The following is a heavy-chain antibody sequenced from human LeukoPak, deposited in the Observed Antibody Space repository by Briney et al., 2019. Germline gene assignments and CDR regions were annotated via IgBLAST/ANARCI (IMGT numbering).Heavy chain of an antibody. CDR3: ARDSYYYYYMDV. J-gene: IGHJ6*03. CDR1: GGSISRGDYY. V-gene: IGHV4-30-4*01. Sequence: SQTLSLTCTVSGGSISRGDYYWSWIRQPPGKGLEWIGYIYYRGSTYYNPSLKSRVTLSVDTSKNQFSLRLSSVTAADTATYYCARDSYYYYYMDVWGRGTTVTVSS. CDR2: IYYRGST.